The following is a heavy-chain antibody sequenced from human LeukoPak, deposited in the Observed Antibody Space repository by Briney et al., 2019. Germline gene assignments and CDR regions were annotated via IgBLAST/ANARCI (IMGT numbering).Heavy chain of an antibody. CDR1: GDSISSPTYV. V-gene: IGHV4-39*01. CDR3: ARGIRV. J-gene: IGHJ4*02. CDR2: FYYSGST. Sequence: PSETLSLTCTVAGDSISSPTYVWGWIRQPPGKGLEWIGNFYYSGSTYYNPSLKSRVTISVDTSKNQFSLKLNSVTAADTAVYYCARGIRVWGQGTLVTVSS.